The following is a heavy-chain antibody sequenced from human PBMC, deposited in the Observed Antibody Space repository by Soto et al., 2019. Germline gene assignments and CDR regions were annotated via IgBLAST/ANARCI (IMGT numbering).Heavy chain of an antibody. J-gene: IGHJ4*02. CDR3: AKARAQYYDFWSGYPVDY. D-gene: IGHD3-3*01. CDR2: ISSSSSYI. V-gene: IGHV3-21*04. CDR1: GFTFSSYS. Sequence: PGGSLRLSCAASGFTFSSYSMNWVRQAPGKGQEWVSSISSSSSYIYYADSVKGRFTISRDNAKNSLYLQMNSLRAEDTAVYYCAKARAQYYDFWSGYPVDYWGQGTLVTVSS.